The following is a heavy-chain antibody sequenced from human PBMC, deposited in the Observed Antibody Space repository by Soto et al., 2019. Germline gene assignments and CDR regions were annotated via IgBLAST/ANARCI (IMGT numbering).Heavy chain of an antibody. CDR1: GYSFTSYA. Sequence: ASVKVSCKASGYSFTSYAMHWVSQAPGQRHERMGWINAGNGNTKYSQKFQGRVTITRDTSASTAYMELSSLRSEDTAVYYCARDILFELSDYSGQCTLVTVSS. D-gene: IGHD1-26*01. V-gene: IGHV1-3*01. CDR3: ARDILFELSDY. CDR2: INAGNGNT. J-gene: IGHJ4*02.